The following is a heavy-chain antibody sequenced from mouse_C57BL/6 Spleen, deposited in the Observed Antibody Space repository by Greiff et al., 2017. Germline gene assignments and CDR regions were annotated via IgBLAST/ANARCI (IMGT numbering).Heavy chain of an antibody. V-gene: IGHV1-69*01. CDR2: IDPSDSYT. Sequence: VKLQESGAELVMPGASVKLSCKASGYTFTSYWMHWVKQRPGQGLEWIGEIDPSDSYTNYNQKFKGKSTLTVDKSSSTAYMQLSSLTSEDSAVYYCARFRTGFAYWGQGTLVTVSA. CDR3: ARFRTGFAY. CDR1: GYTFTSYW. D-gene: IGHD4-1*01. J-gene: IGHJ3*01.